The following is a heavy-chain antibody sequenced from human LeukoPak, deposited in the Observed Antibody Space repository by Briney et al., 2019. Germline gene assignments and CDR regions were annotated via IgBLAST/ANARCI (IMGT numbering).Heavy chain of an antibody. CDR3: ARVGDVNYFDY. D-gene: IGHD2-21*01. CDR1: GFTFSNYA. Sequence: GGSLRLSCVASGFTFSNYAMHWVRQAPGKGLEYVSAISTNGGSTFYANSVKDRFTISRDNSKKTLYLQMGSLRAEDMAVYYCARVGDVNYFDYWGQGTLVTVSS. J-gene: IGHJ4*02. CDR2: ISTNGGST. V-gene: IGHV3-64*01.